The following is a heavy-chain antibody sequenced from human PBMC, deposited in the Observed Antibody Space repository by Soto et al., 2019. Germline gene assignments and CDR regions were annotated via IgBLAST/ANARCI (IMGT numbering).Heavy chain of an antibody. V-gene: IGHV4-59*01. J-gene: IGHJ5*02. Sequence: QVQLQESGPGLVKPSETLSLTCTVSGGSISSYYWSWIRQPPGKGLEWIGYIYYSGSTNYNPSLKSRVTISVDTSKNQFSLKLSSVTAADTAVYYCARVRTTGTTTNWLDPWGQGTLVTVSS. CDR1: GGSISSYY. D-gene: IGHD1-1*01. CDR3: ARVRTTGTTTNWLDP. CDR2: IYYSGST.